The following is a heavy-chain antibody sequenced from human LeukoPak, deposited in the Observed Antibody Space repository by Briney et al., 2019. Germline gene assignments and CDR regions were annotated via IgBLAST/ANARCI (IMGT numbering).Heavy chain of an antibody. CDR1: GFTFSSYA. V-gene: IGHV3-30-3*01. Sequence: GRSLRLSCEASGFTFSSYAMHWVRQAPGKGLEWVAVISYDGSNKYYADSVKGRFTISRDNSKNTLYLQMNSLRAEDTAVYYCVPNGGSSWYEDFDYWGQGTLVTVSS. CDR2: ISYDGSNK. CDR3: VPNGGSSWYEDFDY. J-gene: IGHJ4*02. D-gene: IGHD6-13*01.